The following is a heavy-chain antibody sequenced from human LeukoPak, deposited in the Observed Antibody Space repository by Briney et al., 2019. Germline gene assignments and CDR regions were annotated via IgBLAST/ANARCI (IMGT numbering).Heavy chain of an antibody. Sequence: MTGGSLRLSCAASGFTFSDYYMSWIRQAPGKGLEWVSFISSSGSTIYYADSVKGRFTISRDNAKNSLSLQMNSLRAEDTAIYYCARVITIFGVAEYYFDYWGQGTVVTVSS. CDR2: ISSSGSTI. V-gene: IGHV3-11*04. J-gene: IGHJ4*02. D-gene: IGHD3-3*01. CDR1: GFTFSDYY. CDR3: ARVITIFGVAEYYFDY.